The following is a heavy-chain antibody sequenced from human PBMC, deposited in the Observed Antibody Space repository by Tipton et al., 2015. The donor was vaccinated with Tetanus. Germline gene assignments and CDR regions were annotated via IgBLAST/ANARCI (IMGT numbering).Heavy chain of an antibody. CDR1: GFTFTTFR. V-gene: IGHV3-74*01. D-gene: IGHD6-19*01. Sequence: SLRLSCAASGFTFTTFRMHWVRQVPGKGLEWVSRIESDGSNTNYADSVKGRFTISRDNAKNSLSLQMNSLRVEDTAVYYCARDKSPGGWEADYWDQGTLVTVTS. J-gene: IGHJ4*02. CDR2: IESDGSNT. CDR3: ARDKSPGGWEADY.